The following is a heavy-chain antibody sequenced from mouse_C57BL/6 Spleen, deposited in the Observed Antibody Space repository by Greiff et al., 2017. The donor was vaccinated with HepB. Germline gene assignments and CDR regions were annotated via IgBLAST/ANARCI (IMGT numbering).Heavy chain of an antibody. CDR1: GFTFSSYA. J-gene: IGHJ4*01. CDR2: ISDGGSYT. CDR3: ARDEDYDGAMDY. V-gene: IGHV5-4*01. Sequence: EVQRVESGGGLVKPGGSLKLSCAASGFTFSSYAMSWVRQTPEKRLEWVATISDGGSYTYYPDNAKNNLYLQMSHLKSEDTAMYYCARDEDYDGAMDYWGQGTSVTVSS. D-gene: IGHD2-4*01.